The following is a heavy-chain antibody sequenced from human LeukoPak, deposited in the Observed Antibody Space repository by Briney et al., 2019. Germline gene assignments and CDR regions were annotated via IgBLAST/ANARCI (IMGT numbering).Heavy chain of an antibody. D-gene: IGHD6-19*01. CDR2: IIPILGIA. CDR3: ARAPFRAVAAGFFFDY. V-gene: IGHV1-69*04. CDR1: GGTFSSYA. J-gene: IGHJ4*02. Sequence: SVKVSCKASGGTFSSYAISWVRQAPGQGLEWMGRIIPILGIANYAQKFQGRVTITADKSTSTAYMELSSLRSEDTAVYYCARAPFRAVAAGFFFDYWGQGTLVTVSS.